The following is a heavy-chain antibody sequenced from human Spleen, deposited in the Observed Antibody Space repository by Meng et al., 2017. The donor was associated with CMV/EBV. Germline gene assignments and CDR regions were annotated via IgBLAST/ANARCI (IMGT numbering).Heavy chain of an antibody. Sequence: SCTASGFIFNDYWMHWVRQAPGKGLVWVSRLNGDGSFIDYADSVKGRFTISRDNARNTLYLQMNSLRVEDTAVYYCARDVSWSYGDYWGQGGLVTVSS. J-gene: IGHJ4*02. CDR3: ARDVSWSYGDY. CDR1: GFIFNDYW. D-gene: IGHD1-26*01. V-gene: IGHV3-74*01. CDR2: LNGDGSFI.